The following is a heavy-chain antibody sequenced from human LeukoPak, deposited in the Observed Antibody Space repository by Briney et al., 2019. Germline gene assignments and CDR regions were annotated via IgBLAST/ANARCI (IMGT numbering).Heavy chain of an antibody. V-gene: IGHV3-48*01. CDR3: ARGPWSSGFYYFDY. D-gene: IGHD6-19*01. CDR2: ISSSSSPT. J-gene: IGHJ4*02. Sequence: PRGSLRLSCAASGFTFSSYAMHWVRRAPGKGLEWVSYISSSSSPTHYADSVKGRFTMSRDNAKNSLYLQMNSLRAEDTAVYYCARGPWSSGFYYFDYWGQGALVTVST. CDR1: GFTFSSYA.